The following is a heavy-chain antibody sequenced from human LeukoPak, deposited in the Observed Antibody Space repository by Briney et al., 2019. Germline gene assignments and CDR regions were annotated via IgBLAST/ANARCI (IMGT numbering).Heavy chain of an antibody. D-gene: IGHD6-6*01. CDR1: GFTFSSYA. V-gene: IGHV3-23*01. CDR3: ANSEARGSLDY. CDR2: ISGSGGST. J-gene: IGHJ4*02. Sequence: GGSLRLSCAASGFTFSSYAMSWVRQAPGKGLEWVSAISGSGGSTYYADSVKGRFTVSRDNSKNTLYLQMNSLRAEDTAVYYCANSEARGSLDYWGQGILVTVSS.